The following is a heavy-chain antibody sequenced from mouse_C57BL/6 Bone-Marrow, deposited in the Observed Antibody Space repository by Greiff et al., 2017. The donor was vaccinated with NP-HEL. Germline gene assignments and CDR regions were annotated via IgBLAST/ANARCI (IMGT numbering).Heavy chain of an antibody. V-gene: IGHV1-61*01. J-gene: IGHJ4*01. Sequence: QVQLKQPGAELVRPGSSVKLSCKASGYTFTSYWMDWVKQRPGQGLEWIGNIYPSDSETHYNQKFKDKATLTVDKSSSTAYMQLSSLTSEDSAVYYCAREDSNGAKDYWGQGTSVTGSS. D-gene: IGHD2-5*01. CDR3: AREDSNGAKDY. CDR2: IYPSDSET. CDR1: GYTFTSYW.